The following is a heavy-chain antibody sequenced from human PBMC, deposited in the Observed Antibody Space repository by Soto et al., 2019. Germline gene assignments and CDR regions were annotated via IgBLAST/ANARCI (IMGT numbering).Heavy chain of an antibody. V-gene: IGHV3-30*04. CDR2: ISNDGSNK. CDR1: GFTFYA. CDR3: ATDQGHYDFWSGSSRGLDA. Sequence: QVQLVESGGGVVQSGRSLRLSCAASGFTFYAMHWVRQAPGKGLQWVAVISNDGSNKYYADSVKGRFTISRDNSKNTLYLQMNSLRAEDTAVYYCATDQGHYDFWSGSSRGLDAWGQGTTVTVSS. D-gene: IGHD3-3*01. J-gene: IGHJ6*02.